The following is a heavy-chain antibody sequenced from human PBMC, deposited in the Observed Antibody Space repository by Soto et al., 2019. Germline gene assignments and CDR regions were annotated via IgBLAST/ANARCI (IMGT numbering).Heavy chain of an antibody. V-gene: IGHV3-64*01. D-gene: IGHD1-7*01. CDR3: VRRVSGNYDY. CDR1: GFTFSSYA. J-gene: IGHJ4*02. Sequence: EVQLAESGVGMVQPGGPLRLSCVASGFTFSSYAMHWVRQAPGKGVEYVSSLSSNGGTTYYGNSVKGRFTISRDNSKNTLYLQMGSLRAEDMAVYYFVRRVSGNYDYWGQGTLVTVSS. CDR2: LSSNGGTT.